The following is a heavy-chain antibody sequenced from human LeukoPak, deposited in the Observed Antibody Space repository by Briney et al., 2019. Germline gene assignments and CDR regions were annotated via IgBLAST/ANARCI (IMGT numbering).Heavy chain of an antibody. CDR1: GFTFSSYA. CDR2: ISGSGGST. V-gene: IGHV3-23*01. Sequence: GGSLRLSCAASGFTFSSYAMSWVRQAPGKGLEWVSAISGSGGSTYYADSVKGRFTIYRNNSKNTLYLQMNSLRAEATAVYYCAKEHYDYVWGSYRFGSFDYWGQGTLVTVSS. D-gene: IGHD3-16*02. J-gene: IGHJ4*02. CDR3: AKEHYDYVWGSYRFGSFDY.